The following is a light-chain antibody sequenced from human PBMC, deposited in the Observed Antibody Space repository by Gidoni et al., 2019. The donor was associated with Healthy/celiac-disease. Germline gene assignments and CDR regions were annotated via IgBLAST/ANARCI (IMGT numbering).Light chain of an antibody. Sequence: TQMTQSPSSLSASVGDRVTIPCRASQGISTYLAWYQQKPGKVPRLLIYAASTLQSGVPPRFSGSGSVTDFTRTIGSLQPEDFATYYCRKYNSAPCSFGPXTKVDIK. V-gene: IGKV1-27*01. CDR2: AAS. CDR3: RKYNSAPCS. CDR1: QGISTY. J-gene: IGKJ3*01.